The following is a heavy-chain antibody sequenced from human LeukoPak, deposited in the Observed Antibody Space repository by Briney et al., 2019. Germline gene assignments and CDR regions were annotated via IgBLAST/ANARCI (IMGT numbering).Heavy chain of an antibody. CDR1: GFTVSSNY. Sequence: GGSLRLSCAASGFTVSSNYMSWVRQAPGKGLEWVSVIYSGGSTYYADSVKGRFTISRHNSKNTLYLQMNSLRAEDTAVYYCARSFFDYDSSGLGYWGQGTLVTVSS. CDR2: IYSGGST. J-gene: IGHJ4*02. V-gene: IGHV3-53*04. CDR3: ARSFFDYDSSGLGY. D-gene: IGHD3-22*01.